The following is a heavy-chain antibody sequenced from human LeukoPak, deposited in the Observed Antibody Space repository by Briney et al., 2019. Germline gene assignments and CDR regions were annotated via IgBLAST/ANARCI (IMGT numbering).Heavy chain of an antibody. CDR3: ARVGRFGDWFDP. J-gene: IGHJ5*02. CDR1: GGSISSYY. D-gene: IGHD3-10*01. V-gene: IGHV4-59*01. Sequence: SETLSLTCTVSGGSISSYYWSWIRQPPGEGLEWIGYIYYSGSTNYNPSLKSRVTISVDTSKNQFSLKLSSVTAADTAVYYCARVGRFGDWFDPWGQGTLVTVSS. CDR2: IYYSGST.